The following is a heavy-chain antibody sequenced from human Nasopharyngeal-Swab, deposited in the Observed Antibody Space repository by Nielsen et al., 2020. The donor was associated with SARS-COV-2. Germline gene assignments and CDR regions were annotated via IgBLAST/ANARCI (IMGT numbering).Heavy chain of an antibody. V-gene: IGHV4-34*01. CDR2: INHSGST. Sequence: SETLSLTCAVYGGSFSGYYWSWIRQPPGKGLEWIGEINHSGSTNYNPSLKSRVTISVDTSKNQFSLKLSSVTAADTAVYYCARTAAQNFQHWGQGTLVTVSS. J-gene: IGHJ1*01. D-gene: IGHD6-6*01. CDR1: GGSFSGYY. CDR3: ARTAAQNFQH.